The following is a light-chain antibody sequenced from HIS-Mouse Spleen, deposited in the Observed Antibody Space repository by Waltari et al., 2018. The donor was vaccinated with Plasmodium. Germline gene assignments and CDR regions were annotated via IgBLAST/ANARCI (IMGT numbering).Light chain of an antibody. V-gene: IGLV2-11*01. Sequence: QSALTQPRSVSGSPGQSVTISCTGTSSDVGGYNYVSWYQQHPGKAPTLMIYDVSKRLSGVPDRFSGSKSGNTAALTISGLQAEDEADYYCCSYAGSYTLFGGGTKLTVL. CDR2: DVS. CDR1: SSDVGGYNY. J-gene: IGLJ2*01. CDR3: CSYAGSYTL.